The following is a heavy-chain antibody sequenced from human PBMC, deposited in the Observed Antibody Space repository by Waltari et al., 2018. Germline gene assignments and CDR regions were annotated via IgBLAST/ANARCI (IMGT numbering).Heavy chain of an antibody. CDR2: FDPEDGET. J-gene: IGHJ4*02. Sequence: QVQLVQSGAEVKKPGASVKVSCKVSGYTLTALSMPWVRQAPGKGLEWMGGFDPEDGETIYAQKFQGRVTMTEDTSTDTAYMELSSLRSEDTAVYYCATDPKSPDDCVGCAQSYWGQGTLVTVSS. V-gene: IGHV1-24*01. D-gene: IGHD2-21*02. CDR3: ATDPKSPDDCVGCAQSY. CDR1: GYTLTALS.